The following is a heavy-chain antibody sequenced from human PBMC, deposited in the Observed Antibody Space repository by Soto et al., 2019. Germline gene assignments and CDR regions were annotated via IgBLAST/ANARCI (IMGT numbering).Heavy chain of an antibody. Sequence: GGSLRLSCAASGFTFSTYGMTWVRQAPGKGLEWASVISGSGGSTYYADSVKGRFTISRDNSKNTLYLQMNSLRAEDTAVYYCAKPGYGDYLAYWGQGTLVTVSS. D-gene: IGHD4-17*01. CDR1: GFTFSTYG. CDR3: AKPGYGDYLAY. CDR2: ISGSGGST. V-gene: IGHV3-23*01. J-gene: IGHJ4*02.